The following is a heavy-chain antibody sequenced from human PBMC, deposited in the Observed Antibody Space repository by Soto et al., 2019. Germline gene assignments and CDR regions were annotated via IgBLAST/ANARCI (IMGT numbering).Heavy chain of an antibody. CDR1: GFTCSSYS. CDR2: ISSSSSYI. D-gene: IGHD2-2*01. V-gene: IGHV3-21*01. Sequence: GGSLRLSCAASGFTCSSYSMNWVRQAPGNGLEWVSSISSSSSYIYYADSVKGRIIISRDNAKNSLYLQMDSLRAEDTAVYYCARDYCSSTSCHNWFDPWGQGTLVTVSS. CDR3: ARDYCSSTSCHNWFDP. J-gene: IGHJ5*02.